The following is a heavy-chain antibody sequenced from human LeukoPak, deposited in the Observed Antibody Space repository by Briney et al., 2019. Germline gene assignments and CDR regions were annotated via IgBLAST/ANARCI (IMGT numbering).Heavy chain of an antibody. J-gene: IGHJ4*02. CDR2: IWYDGSNK. CDR3: ATDQYHLPDY. D-gene: IGHD4-11*01. CDR1: GLTFSRYA. Sequence: GGSLRLSCSASGLTFSRYAMHWVRQAPGKGLEWVAIIWYDGSNKYYADSVKGRFTVSKDNSKNTLYLQMNSLRAEDTAVYYCATDQYHLPDYWGQGTLVTVSS. V-gene: IGHV3-33*08.